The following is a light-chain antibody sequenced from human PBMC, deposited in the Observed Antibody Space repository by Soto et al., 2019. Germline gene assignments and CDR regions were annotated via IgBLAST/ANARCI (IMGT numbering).Light chain of an antibody. CDR2: AAS. J-gene: IGKJ1*01. CDR3: QQYYSYSWT. V-gene: IGKV1-8*01. Sequence: AIRMTQSPSSFSASTGDRVTITCRASQGISSYLAWYQQKPGKAPKLLIYAASTLQSGVPSRFSGSGSGTDFTLTISCLQSEDFATDYCQQYYSYSWTVGQGTKVEIK. CDR1: QGISSY.